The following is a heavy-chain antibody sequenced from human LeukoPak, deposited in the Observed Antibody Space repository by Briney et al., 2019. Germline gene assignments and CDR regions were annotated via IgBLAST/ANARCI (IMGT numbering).Heavy chain of an antibody. J-gene: IGHJ4*02. V-gene: IGHV3-23*01. CDR3: AKGLGWNSRRGWAYYFDF. D-gene: IGHD1-7*01. Sequence: GASLRLSCAASGFTFSNYAMNWVRQAPGKGLEWVSGITGGGDVTYYTDSVKGRFTISRDNSKNTLYLQTNSLRVEDTAVYYCAKGLGWNSRRGWAYYFDFWGQGTLVTVSS. CDR2: ITGGGDVT. CDR1: GFTFSNYA.